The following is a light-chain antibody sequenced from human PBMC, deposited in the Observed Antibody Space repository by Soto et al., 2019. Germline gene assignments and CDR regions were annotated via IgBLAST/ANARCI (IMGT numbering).Light chain of an antibody. CDR3: QQYSPLPHT. J-gene: IGKJ2*01. CDR2: GIS. Sequence: ENVLTQSPGTLSLSPGERATLACRSSPTVTNSFFAWYQQKPGQPPRLLLHGISSRATGIPDRFSGSGSGRAFTLTINRLEPEAFVVDYCQQYSPLPHTLGGGTKREV. V-gene: IGKV3-20*01. CDR1: PTVTNSF.